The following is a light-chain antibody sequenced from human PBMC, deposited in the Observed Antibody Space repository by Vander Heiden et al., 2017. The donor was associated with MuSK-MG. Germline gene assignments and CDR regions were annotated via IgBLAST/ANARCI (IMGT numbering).Light chain of an antibody. CDR3: RQDDKWYT. J-gene: IGKJ2*01. CDR1: QSVNRN. V-gene: IGKV3-15*01. Sequence: EIVMTQSPATLSVSPGDRATFSCRASQSVNRNLEWYQQKPGQAPRLLIYGASNRANGIPDTFTGSRYETEFTLTSISRLSEDLATYYGRQDDKWYTFGQGTKLEI. CDR2: GAS.